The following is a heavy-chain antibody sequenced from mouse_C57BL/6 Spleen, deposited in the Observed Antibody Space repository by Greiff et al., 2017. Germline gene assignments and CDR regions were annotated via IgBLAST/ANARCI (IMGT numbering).Heavy chain of an antibody. V-gene: IGHV5-17*01. J-gene: IGHJ4*01. D-gene: IGHD2-4*01. CDR3: ARKDYYDYDGSLDAMDY. CDR2: ISSGSSTI. Sequence: EVQGVESGGGLVKPGGSLKLSCAASGFTFSDYGMHWVRQAPEKGLEWVAYISSGSSTIYYADTVKGRFTISRDNAKNTLFLQMTSLRSEDTAMYYCARKDYYDYDGSLDAMDYWGQGTSVTVSS. CDR1: GFTFSDYG.